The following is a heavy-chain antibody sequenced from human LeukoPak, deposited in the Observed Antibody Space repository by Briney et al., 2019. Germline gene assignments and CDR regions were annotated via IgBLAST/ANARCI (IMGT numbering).Heavy chain of an antibody. D-gene: IGHD1-7*01. J-gene: IGHJ4*02. Sequence: GGSLRLSCAASGFNFDGYAMHWVRQAPGKGLEWVSGISWDSGPIGYAESVKGRFTISRDNAKNTLYLQMNSLRAEDTAVYYCAKDLGELELLSDYWGQGTLVTVSS. CDR1: GFNFDGYA. CDR3: AKDLGELELLSDY. CDR2: ISWDSGPI. V-gene: IGHV3-9*01.